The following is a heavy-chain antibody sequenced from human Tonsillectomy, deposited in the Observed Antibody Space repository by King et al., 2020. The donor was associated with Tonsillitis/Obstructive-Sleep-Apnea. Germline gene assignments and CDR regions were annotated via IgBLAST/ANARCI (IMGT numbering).Heavy chain of an antibody. Sequence: VQLVQSGAEVKKPGESLKISCEGSGYSFTTYWIVWVRQMPGKGLEWMGIIYPGDSDTRYSPSFQDQVTISADKSISTAYLQGSSLKAADSAMYYCARHRASVSLEPRGYWGQGTMVTVSS. CDR1: GYSFTTYW. J-gene: IGHJ4*02. CDR2: IYPGDSDT. D-gene: IGHD2-8*01. CDR3: ARHRASVSLEPRGY. V-gene: IGHV5-51*01.